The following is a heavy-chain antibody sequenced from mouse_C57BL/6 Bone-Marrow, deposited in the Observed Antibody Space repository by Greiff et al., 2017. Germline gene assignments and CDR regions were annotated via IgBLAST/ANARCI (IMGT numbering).Heavy chain of an antibody. CDR3: ARQAYYYGSSSYWYFDV. D-gene: IGHD1-1*01. J-gene: IGHJ1*03. CDR1: GFTFSSYG. CDR2: ISSGGSYT. V-gene: IGHV5-6*01. Sequence: EVQGVESGGDLVKPGGSLKLSCAASGFTFSSYGMSWVRQTPDKRLEWVATISSGGSYTYYPDSVKGRFTISRDNAKNTLYLQMSSLKSEDTAMYYCARQAYYYGSSSYWYFDVWGTGTTVTVSS.